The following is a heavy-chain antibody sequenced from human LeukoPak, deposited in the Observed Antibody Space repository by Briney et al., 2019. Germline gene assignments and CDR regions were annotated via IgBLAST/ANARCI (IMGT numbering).Heavy chain of an antibody. D-gene: IGHD1-1*01. V-gene: IGHV4-34*01. CDR1: GGSFSDDY. CDR3: SWKGGGHYYGMDV. CDR2: INHSGST. Sequence: PSETLSLTCAVYGGSFSDDYWSWIRQPPGKGLEWIGEINHSGSTNYNPSLESRVTISVDTSKNQFSLKLSSVTAAGTAVYYCSWKGGGHYYGMDVWGQGTTVTVSS. J-gene: IGHJ6*02.